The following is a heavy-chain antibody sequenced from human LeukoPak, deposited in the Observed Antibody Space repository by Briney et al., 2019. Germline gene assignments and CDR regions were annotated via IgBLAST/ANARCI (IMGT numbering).Heavy chain of an antibody. J-gene: IGHJ6*02. D-gene: IGHD3-3*01. CDR1: GFTFTTYG. V-gene: IGHV3-33*01. Sequence: GRSLRLSCAASGFTFTTYGMHWVRQAPGKGLEWLAVIWYNGDRKYYADSVKGRFTISGDKSKNTLYLEMNSLGGDDTAVYYCARGEIRMLGYYDYYYGMDVWGQGTTVTVSS. CDR2: IWYNGDRK. CDR3: ARGEIRMLGYYDYYYGMDV.